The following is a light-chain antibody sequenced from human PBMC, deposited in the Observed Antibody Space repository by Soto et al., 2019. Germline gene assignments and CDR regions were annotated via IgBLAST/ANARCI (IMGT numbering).Light chain of an antibody. CDR3: QQRRNWPLT. J-gene: IGKJ4*01. CDR2: DAS. V-gene: IGKV3-11*01. Sequence: EFVLTQSPATLSSSPGESVTLSCRASQNIDTYLAWYQQRPGQAPRLLIYDASYRAVGIPSRFSGSGSGTDFTLTISSLEPADFAIYHCQQRRNWPLTFGGGTKVDIK. CDR1: QNIDTY.